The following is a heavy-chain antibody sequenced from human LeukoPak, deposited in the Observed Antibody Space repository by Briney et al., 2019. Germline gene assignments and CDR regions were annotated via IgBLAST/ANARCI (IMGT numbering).Heavy chain of an antibody. J-gene: IGHJ6*02. V-gene: IGHV3-7*01. D-gene: IGHD3-10*01. Sequence: GGSLRLSCAASGFTLSNYWMSWVRQAPGKGLEWVANIKEDGSEKYYVDSVKGRFTISRDNAKNSLYLQMNSLRAEDTAVYYCARNLRPGSSYGYYYGMDVWGQGTTVTVSS. CDR1: GFTLSNYW. CDR2: IKEDGSEK. CDR3: ARNLRPGSSYGYYYGMDV.